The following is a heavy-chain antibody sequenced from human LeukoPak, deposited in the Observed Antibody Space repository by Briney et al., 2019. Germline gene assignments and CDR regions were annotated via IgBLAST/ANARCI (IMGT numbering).Heavy chain of an antibody. CDR2: ISYDGSNK. CDR3: ARDGAGYRDFPYYFDY. Sequence: PGGSLRLSCAASGFTFSSYAMHWVRQAPGKGLEWVAVISYDGSNKYYADSVKGRFTISRDNSKSTLYLQMNSLRAEDTAVYYCARDGAGYRDFPYYFDYWGQGTLVTVSS. J-gene: IGHJ4*02. CDR1: GFTFSSYA. D-gene: IGHD2/OR15-2a*01. V-gene: IGHV3-30*04.